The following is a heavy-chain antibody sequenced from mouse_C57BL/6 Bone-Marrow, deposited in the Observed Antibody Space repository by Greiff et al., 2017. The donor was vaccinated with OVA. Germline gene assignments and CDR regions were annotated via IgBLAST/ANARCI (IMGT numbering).Heavy chain of an antibody. CDR1: GYTFTSYW. V-gene: IGHV1-55*01. CDR3: ARGYYGNYGFDY. D-gene: IGHD2-1*01. CDR2: IYPGSGST. Sequence: QVQLQQPGAELVKPGASVKMSCKASGYTFTSYWITWVKQRPGQGLEWIGDIYPGSGSTNYNEKFKSKATLTVDTSSSTAYMQLSSLTSEDSAVYYCARGYYGNYGFDYWGQGTTLTVSS. J-gene: IGHJ2*01.